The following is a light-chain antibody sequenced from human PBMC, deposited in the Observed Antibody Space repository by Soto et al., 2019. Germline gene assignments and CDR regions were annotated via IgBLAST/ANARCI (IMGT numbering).Light chain of an antibody. CDR3: QQRNNWPRT. V-gene: IGKV3-11*01. CDR1: QSIINN. J-gene: IGKJ1*01. CDR2: DAS. Sequence: EIVLTQSPATLSLSPGERATLSCRASQSIINNLAWYQQKPGQVPRLLIYDASNRATGIPARFSGSGSETDFTLTISSLEPEDFALYYCQQRNNWPRTFGQGTKVEIK.